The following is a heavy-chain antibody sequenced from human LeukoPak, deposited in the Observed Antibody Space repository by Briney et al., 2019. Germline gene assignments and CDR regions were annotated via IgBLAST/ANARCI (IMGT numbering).Heavy chain of an antibody. CDR2: IIPILGIA. V-gene: IGHV1-69*04. Sequence: ASVKVSCKASGGTFSSYAISWVRQAPGQGLEWMGRIIPILGIANYAQKFQGRVTITADKSTSTAYMELSSLRSEDTAVYYCARGDSRLGSFDYWGQGTLVTVSS. CDR1: GGTFSSYA. D-gene: IGHD7-27*01. J-gene: IGHJ4*02. CDR3: ARGDSRLGSFDY.